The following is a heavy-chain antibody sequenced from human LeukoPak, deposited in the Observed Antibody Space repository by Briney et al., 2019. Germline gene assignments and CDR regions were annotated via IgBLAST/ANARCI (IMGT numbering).Heavy chain of an antibody. J-gene: IGHJ6*02. Sequence: PSETLSLTCTVSGGSITSYYWSWIRQPPGKGLEWIGYIYYSGSTTYNPSLKSRVTISVDTSKNQFSLKLSSVTAADTAVYYCARSHSYYYYGMDVWGQGTTVTVSS. V-gene: IGHV4-59*08. CDR1: GGSITSYY. CDR3: ARSHSYYYYGMDV. CDR2: IYYSGST.